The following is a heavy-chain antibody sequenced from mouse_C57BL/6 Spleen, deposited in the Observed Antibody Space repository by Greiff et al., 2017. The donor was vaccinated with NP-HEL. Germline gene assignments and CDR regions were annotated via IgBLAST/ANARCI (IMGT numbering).Heavy chain of an antibody. CDR1: GYTFTDYY. Sequence: VQLQQSGPELVKPGASVKISCKASGYTFTDYYMNWVKQSHGKSLEWIGDINPNNGGTSHNQKFKGKATLTVDKSSSTAYMELRSLTSEDSAVYYCARWDYWGQGTTLTVSS. CDR2: INPNNGGT. V-gene: IGHV1-26*01. CDR3: ARWDY. J-gene: IGHJ2*01.